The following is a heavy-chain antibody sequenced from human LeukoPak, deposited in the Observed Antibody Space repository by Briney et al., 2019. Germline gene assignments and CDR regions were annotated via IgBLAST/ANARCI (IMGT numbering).Heavy chain of an antibody. V-gene: IGHV3-23*01. CDR1: GFTFSSYA. Sequence: GGSLRLSCAASGFTFSSYAMSWVRQAPGKGLEWVSAISGSGGSTYYADSVKGRFTISRDNSKNTLYLQMNSLRAEDTAVYYCARDKLLWFGELLGYYGMDVWGQGTTVTVSS. D-gene: IGHD3-10*01. CDR3: ARDKLLWFGELLGYYGMDV. J-gene: IGHJ6*02. CDR2: ISGSGGST.